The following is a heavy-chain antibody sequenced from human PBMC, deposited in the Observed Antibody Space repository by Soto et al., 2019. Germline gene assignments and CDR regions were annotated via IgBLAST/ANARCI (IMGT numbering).Heavy chain of an antibody. CDR2: INSDGSST. CDR3: TREADAPMGAPFDY. Sequence: TGGSLRLSCAASGFTFSSYWMHCVRQAPGKGLVWVSRINSDGSSTNYADSVKGRFTISRDNAKNTLYLQMHSLRAEDTAVYYCTREADAPMGAPFDYWGQGNPVTVSS. V-gene: IGHV3-74*01. CDR1: GFTFSSYW. J-gene: IGHJ4*02.